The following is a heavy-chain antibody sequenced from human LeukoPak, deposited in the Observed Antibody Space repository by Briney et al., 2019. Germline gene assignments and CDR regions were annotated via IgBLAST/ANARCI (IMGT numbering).Heavy chain of an antibody. Sequence: PSETLSLTCAVYGGSFRGFYWSWIRQPPGKGLEWIGEISHSGNSNYNPSLRGRVTISIDTSKNQFSLKLTSVTAADTAVYYCARHQGVVDLWGRGSLVTVSS. D-gene: IGHD3-3*01. CDR1: GGSFRGFY. J-gene: IGHJ2*01. CDR3: ARHQGVVDL. CDR2: ISHSGNS. V-gene: IGHV4-34*01.